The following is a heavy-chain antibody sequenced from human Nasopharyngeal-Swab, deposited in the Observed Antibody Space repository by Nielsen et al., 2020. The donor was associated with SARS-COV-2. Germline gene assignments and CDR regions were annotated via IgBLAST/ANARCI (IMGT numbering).Heavy chain of an antibody. V-gene: IGHV3-74*01. J-gene: IGHJ4*02. CDR1: GFTFSSHW. CDR3: ASQLGHPDS. CDR2: ISEDGSIT. Sequence: ALKISCAASGFTFSSHWMHWVRQAPGKGLVWVSRISEDGSITTYADSVKGRFTISRDNAKNTLFLQMHSLRADDTAIYYCASQLGHPDSWGQGTLVTVSS. D-gene: IGHD2-2*01.